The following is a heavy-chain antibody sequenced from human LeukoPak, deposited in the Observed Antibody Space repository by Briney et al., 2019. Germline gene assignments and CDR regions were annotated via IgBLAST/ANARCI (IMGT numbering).Heavy chain of an antibody. Sequence: SETLSLTCTVSGGSISSSTNYYWGWIRQPPGKGLEWIGNVYYSGTTYYDPSLKSRVTISVDTSQNQFSLKLSSVTAADTAVYYCARDRQQVVRGDYFDYWGQGTLVTVSS. CDR1: GGSISSSTNYY. CDR2: VYYSGTT. CDR3: ARDRQQVVRGDYFDY. V-gene: IGHV4-39*07. D-gene: IGHD6-13*01. J-gene: IGHJ4*02.